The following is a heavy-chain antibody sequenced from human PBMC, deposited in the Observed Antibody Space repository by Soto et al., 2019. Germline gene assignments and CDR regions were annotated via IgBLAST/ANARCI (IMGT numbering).Heavy chain of an antibody. CDR3: AKAFRVAGIHSCDY. CDR1: GFTFSTYA. D-gene: IGHD6-19*01. CDR2: ISDSGGST. Sequence: ELQLLESGGGLVQPGGSLRLSCAASGFTFSTYAMRWVRQAPGKGLEWVSAISDSGGSTYYADSVAGRFTISRDNSKNALFLQMSSLRAEDTAIYFCAKAFRVAGIHSCDYWGQGTLVTVSS. J-gene: IGHJ4*02. V-gene: IGHV3-23*01.